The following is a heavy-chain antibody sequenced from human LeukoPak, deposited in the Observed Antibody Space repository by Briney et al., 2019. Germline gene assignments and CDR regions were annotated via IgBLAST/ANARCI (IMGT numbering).Heavy chain of an antibody. V-gene: IGHV3-48*04. J-gene: IGHJ4*02. CDR1: GFTFSSCS. CDR2: ISSSSSTI. CDR3: ARDLDYYDSSPGY. Sequence: GGSLRLSCAASGFTFSSCSMNWVRQAPGKGLEWVSYISSSSSTIYYADSVKGRFTISRDNAKNSLYLQMNSLRAEDTAVYYCARDLDYYDSSPGYWGQGTLVTVSS. D-gene: IGHD3-22*01.